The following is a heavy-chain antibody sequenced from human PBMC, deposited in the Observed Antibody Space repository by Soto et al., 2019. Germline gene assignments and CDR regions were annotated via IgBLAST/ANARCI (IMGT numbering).Heavy chain of an antibody. CDR1: GLSFSTYS. J-gene: IGHJ4*02. V-gene: IGHV3-48*02. Sequence: PGGSLRLSCAASGLSFSTYSMNWVRQAPGKGLEWVSYISSTSSAKSYADSVKGRFTISRDNAKNSLYLQMNSLRDEDTAVYYCASLYYDFRSGYYSYFDYWGRGTLVTVSS. CDR3: ASLYYDFRSGYYSYFDY. D-gene: IGHD3-3*01. CDR2: ISSTSSAK.